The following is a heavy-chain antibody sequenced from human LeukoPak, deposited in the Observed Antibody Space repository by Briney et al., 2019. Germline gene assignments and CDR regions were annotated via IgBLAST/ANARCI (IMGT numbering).Heavy chain of an antibody. CDR2: IYYSGST. CDR1: GGSISSYY. D-gene: IGHD4-17*01. CDR3: ARVSGDYNYYYYYGMDV. J-gene: IGHJ6*02. Sequence: SETLTLTCTVSGGSISSYYWGWIRQPPGKGLEWIGYIYYSGSTNYNPSLKSRVTISVDTSKNQFSLKLSSVTAADTAVYYCARVSGDYNYYYYYGMDVWGQGTTVTVSS. V-gene: IGHV4-59*01.